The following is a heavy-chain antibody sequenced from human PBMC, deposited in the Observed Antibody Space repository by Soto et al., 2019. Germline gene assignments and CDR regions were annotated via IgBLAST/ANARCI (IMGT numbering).Heavy chain of an antibody. Sequence: LSLTCTVSGGSVSSDSYFWSWIRQPPGKGLEWIGFIYNSGSTNYNPSLKSRVTISVDTSINQFSLKLSSVTAADTAVYYCARGDAYCSGGSCYSDEYYFDYWGQGTLVTVS. CDR2: IYNSGST. D-gene: IGHD2-15*01. J-gene: IGHJ4*02. CDR3: ARGDAYCSGGSCYSDEYYFDY. CDR1: GGSVSSDSYF. V-gene: IGHV4-61*01.